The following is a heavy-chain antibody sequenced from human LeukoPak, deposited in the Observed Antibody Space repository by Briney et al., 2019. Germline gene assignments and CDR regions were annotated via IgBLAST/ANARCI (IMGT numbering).Heavy chain of an antibody. Sequence: SETLSLTCTVSGGSISSYYWSWTRQPPGKGLEWIGYIYYSGSTNYNPSLKSRVTISVDTSKNQFSLKLSSVTAADTAVYYCATFAGDLGAFDIWGQGTMVTVSS. CDR1: GGSISSYY. D-gene: IGHD7-27*01. CDR3: ATFAGDLGAFDI. J-gene: IGHJ3*02. V-gene: IGHV4-59*01. CDR2: IYYSGST.